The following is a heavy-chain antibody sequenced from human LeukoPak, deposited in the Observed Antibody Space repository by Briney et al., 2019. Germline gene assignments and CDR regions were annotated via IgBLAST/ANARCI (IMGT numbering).Heavy chain of an antibody. CDR2: IYYSGST. CDR1: GGSISSYY. J-gene: IGHJ6*03. V-gene: IGHV4-59*01. CDR3: ARVPFGSSSVDYYYYMDV. D-gene: IGHD6-6*01. Sequence: SETLSLTCTVSGGSISSYYWSWIRQPPGKGLEWIGYIYYSGSTNYNPSLKSRVTKSVDTSKNQFSLKLSSVTAADTAVYYCARVPFGSSSVDYYYYMDVWGKGTTVTVSS.